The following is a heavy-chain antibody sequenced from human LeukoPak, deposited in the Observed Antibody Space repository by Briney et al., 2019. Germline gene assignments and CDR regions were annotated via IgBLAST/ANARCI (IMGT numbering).Heavy chain of an antibody. V-gene: IGHV4-34*01. CDR3: AKIYSYDPNDDY. J-gene: IGHJ4*02. CDR1: GGSFSNYY. CDR2: INHSGST. Sequence: PSETLSLTCAVYGGSFSNYYWRWIRQPPGKGLEWIGEINHSGSTNYNSSLKSRVTVSIDTSKTQISLNVTSVTAADTAVYYCAKIYSYDPNDDYWGQGTLVTVSS. D-gene: IGHD5-18*01.